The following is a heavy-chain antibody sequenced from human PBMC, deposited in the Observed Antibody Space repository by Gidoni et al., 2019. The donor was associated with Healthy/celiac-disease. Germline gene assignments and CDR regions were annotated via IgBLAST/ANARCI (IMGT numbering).Heavy chain of an antibody. D-gene: IGHD3-16*01. CDR3: ARAGGGYFDY. V-gene: IGHV1-2*02. CDR2: ISPTSDAQ. Sequence: VQLVQPGAAVKKPGASVKVLCKPSEYSFTGYYIHWVRQAPERRLGRRAWISPTSDAQNYQQRFQGRIAITRNTSISAPSMQLSGLRSEDSAVYYCARAGGGYFDYWGQGTLVTVSS. CDR1: EYSFTGYY. J-gene: IGHJ4*02.